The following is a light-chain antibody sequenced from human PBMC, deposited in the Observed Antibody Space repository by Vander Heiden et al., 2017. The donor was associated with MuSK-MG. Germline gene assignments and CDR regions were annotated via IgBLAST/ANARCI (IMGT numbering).Light chain of an antibody. CDR3: QQYGSSPFT. CDR1: QSVSSSY. Sequence: ELVLTQSPGTLSLSPGERATLSCRASQSVSSSYLAWYQQKPGQAPRLLIYGASSRATGIPDRFSGSGSGTDFTLTISRLEPEDFAVYYCQQYGSSPFTFGPGTKMDIK. CDR2: GAS. J-gene: IGKJ3*01. V-gene: IGKV3-20*01.